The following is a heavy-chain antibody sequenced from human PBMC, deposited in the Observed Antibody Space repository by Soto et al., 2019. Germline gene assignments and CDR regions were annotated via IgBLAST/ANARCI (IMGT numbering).Heavy chain of an antibody. CDR3: ARDKGHDILTGYYRYYFDY. V-gene: IGHV3-30-3*01. D-gene: IGHD3-9*01. J-gene: IGHJ4*02. CDR2: ISYDGSNK. CDR1: GFTFSSYA. Sequence: PGGSLRLSCAASGFTFSSYAMHWVRQAPGKGLEWVAVISYDGSNKYYADSVKGRFTISRDNSKNTLYLQMNSLRAEDTAVYYCARDKGHDILTGYYRYYFDYWGQGTLVTVSS.